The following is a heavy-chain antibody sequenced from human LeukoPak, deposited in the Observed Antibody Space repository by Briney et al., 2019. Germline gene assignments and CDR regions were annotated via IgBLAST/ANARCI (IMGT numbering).Heavy chain of an antibody. D-gene: IGHD3-16*01. J-gene: IGHJ4*02. V-gene: IGHV1-2*02. CDR3: ARANIMITFGGVLPGGH. Sequence: ASVKVSCKASGYTFTGYYMHWVRQAPGQGLEWMGWINPNSGGTNYAQKFQGRVTMTRDTSISTAYMELSRLRSDDTAVYYCARANIMITFGGVLPGGHWGQGTLVTVSS. CDR2: INPNSGGT. CDR1: GYTFTGYY.